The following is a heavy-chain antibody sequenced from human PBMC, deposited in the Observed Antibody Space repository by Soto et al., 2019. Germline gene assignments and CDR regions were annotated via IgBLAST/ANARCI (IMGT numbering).Heavy chain of an antibody. V-gene: IGHV1-18*01. CDR2: IRVNNGDT. CDR1: GYTFTNSG. Sequence: QVQLVQSGAEVKKPGASVKVSCKASGYTFTNSGFSWVRQAPGQGLEWVGWIRVNNGDTHYAQKLQGRVTMTTDTSTSTAFMELRSLTSDDTAVYYCARHLGYSDFDVHCWGQGTLITVSS. CDR3: ARHLGYSDFDVHC. J-gene: IGHJ4*01. D-gene: IGHD4-17*01.